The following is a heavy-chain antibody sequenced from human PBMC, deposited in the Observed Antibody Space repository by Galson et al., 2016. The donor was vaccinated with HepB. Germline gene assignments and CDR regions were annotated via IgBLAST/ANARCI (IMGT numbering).Heavy chain of an antibody. CDR3: ARDLRRSSSSSDY. CDR2: ISSSSSYI. Sequence: SLRLSCAASGFTFSSYSMNWVRQAPGKGLEWVSSISSSSSYIYYADSVKGRFTISRDNAKNSLYLQMNSLRAEDTAVYYCARDLRRSSSSSDYWGQGTLGTVCS. V-gene: IGHV3-21*06. J-gene: IGHJ4*02. CDR1: GFTFSSYS. D-gene: IGHD6-6*01.